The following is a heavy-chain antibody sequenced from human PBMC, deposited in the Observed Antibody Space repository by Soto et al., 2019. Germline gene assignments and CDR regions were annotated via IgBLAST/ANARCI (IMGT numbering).Heavy chain of an antibody. Sequence: SEKVSCKASGYTLTCYYMHCVRQAPGQGLEWMGWINPSSGGTNYAQKFQGRVTMTRDTSISTAYMELSRLRSDDTAVHYCARIDGYNYVWGGWGQGTLVIVSS. V-gene: IGHV1-2*02. CDR1: GYTLTCYY. CDR3: ARIDGYNYVWGG. CDR2: INPSSGGT. J-gene: IGHJ4*02. D-gene: IGHD3-16*01.